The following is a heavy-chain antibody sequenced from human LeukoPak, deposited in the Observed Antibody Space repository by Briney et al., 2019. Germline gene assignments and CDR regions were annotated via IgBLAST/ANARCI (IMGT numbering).Heavy chain of an antibody. J-gene: IGHJ6*03. CDR3: AKEGEGYYYYYYMDV. CDR1: GFTFSTYG. V-gene: IGHV3-23*01. Sequence: GGSLRLSCEASGFTFSTYGMSWVRQAPGKGLEWVSAISGSGGSTYYADSVKGRVTISRDNSKNTLYLQVNSLRVEDTAVYYCAKEGEGYYYYYYMDVWGKGTTVTVSS. CDR2: ISGSGGST.